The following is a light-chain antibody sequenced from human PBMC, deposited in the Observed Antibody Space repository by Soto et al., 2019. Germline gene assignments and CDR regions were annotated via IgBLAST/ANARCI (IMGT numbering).Light chain of an antibody. V-gene: IGKV3-20*01. CDR3: QQYGSSPPIT. J-gene: IGKJ5*01. CDR1: QTVRNNY. Sequence: EFVLTQSPGTLSLSPGERVTLSCRASQTVRNNYLAWYQQKPGQAPRLLIYDASSRATGIPDRFSGGGSGTDFTLTISRLEPEDFAVYYCQQYGSSPPITFGQGKRLEIK. CDR2: DAS.